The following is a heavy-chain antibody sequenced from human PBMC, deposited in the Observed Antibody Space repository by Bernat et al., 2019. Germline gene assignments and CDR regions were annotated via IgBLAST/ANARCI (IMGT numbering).Heavy chain of an antibody. V-gene: IGHV3-23*01. CDR2: ISGSGSYT. Sequence: EVHLLESGGALVQAGGSLRLSCEASGFTFSTYAMNWVRQAPGKGLEWVSAISGSGSYTFYADSVKGRFTVSRDNSKNTLYLQMNTLRAEDTALYYCAKPDHPISVITPFDHWGQGTLVTVSS. D-gene: IGHD3-16*01. J-gene: IGHJ4*02. CDR3: AKPDHPISVITPFDH. CDR1: GFTFSTYA.